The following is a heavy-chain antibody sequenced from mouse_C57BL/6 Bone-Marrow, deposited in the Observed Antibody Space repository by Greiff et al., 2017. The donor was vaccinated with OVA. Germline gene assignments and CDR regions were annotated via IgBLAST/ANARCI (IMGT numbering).Heavy chain of an antibody. CDR1: GFTFSSYT. J-gene: IGHJ1*03. Sequence: EVQGVESGGGLVKPGGSLKLSCAASGFTFSSYTMSWVRQTPEKRLEWVATISGGGGNTYYPDSVKGRFTISRDNAKNTLYLQMSSLRSEDTALYYCARHEWDGGNWYFDVWGTGTTVTVSS. V-gene: IGHV5-9*01. CDR3: ARHEWDGGNWYFDV. D-gene: IGHD4-1*01. CDR2: ISGGGGNT.